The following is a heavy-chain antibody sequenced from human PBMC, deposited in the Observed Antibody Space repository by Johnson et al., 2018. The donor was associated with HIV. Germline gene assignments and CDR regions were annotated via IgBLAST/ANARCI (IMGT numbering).Heavy chain of an antibody. J-gene: IGHJ3*02. Sequence: QVQLVESGGGLVKPGGSLRLSCAVSGFTFSDYYMSWIRQAPGKGLEWISYISGGGSALYYADSVKGRFTISRDNAKNSLYLQMNSLRAEDTAVYYCARDRVGATAFDIWGQGTLVTVSS. CDR1: GFTFSDYY. V-gene: IGHV3-11*04. D-gene: IGHD1-26*01. CDR2: ISGGGSAL. CDR3: ARDRVGATAFDI.